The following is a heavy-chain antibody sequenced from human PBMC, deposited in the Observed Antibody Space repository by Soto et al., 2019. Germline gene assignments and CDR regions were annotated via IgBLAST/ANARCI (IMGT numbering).Heavy chain of an antibody. D-gene: IGHD6-19*01. CDR2: IRSKANSYAT. CDR3: TREYSSGWYEKYYFDY. Sequence: PGGSLRLSCAASGFTFSGSAMHWVRQASGKGLEWVGRIRSKANSYATAYAASVKGRFTISRDDSKNTAYLQMNSLKTEGTAVYYCTREYSSGWYEKYYFDYWGQGTLVTVSS. CDR1: GFTFSGSA. J-gene: IGHJ4*02. V-gene: IGHV3-73*01.